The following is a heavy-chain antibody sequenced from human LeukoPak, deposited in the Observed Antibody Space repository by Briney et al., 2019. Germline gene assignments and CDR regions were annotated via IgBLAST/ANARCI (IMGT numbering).Heavy chain of an antibody. J-gene: IGHJ3*02. V-gene: IGHV1-8*02. CDR1: GYTFTSYD. CDR2: MNPNSGNT. Sequence: ASVKVSCKASGYTFTSYDINWVRQATGQGLEWMGWMNPNSGNTGYAQKFQGRVTMTRDTSISTAYMELSRLRSDDTAVYYCAREGHVENAFDIWGQGTMVTVSS. D-gene: IGHD5-24*01. CDR3: AREGHVENAFDI.